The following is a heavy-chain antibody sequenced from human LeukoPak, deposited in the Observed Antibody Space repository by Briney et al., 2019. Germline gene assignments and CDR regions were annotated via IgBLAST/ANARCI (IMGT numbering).Heavy chain of an antibody. CDR2: IYHSGTT. D-gene: IGHD6-13*01. CDR1: GXSIISTNW. V-gene: IGHV4-4*02. CDR3: ASSSNTRPGY. J-gene: IGHJ4*02. Sequence: PSETLSLTCAVSGXSIISTNWWNWVRQPPGKGLEWIGEIYHSGTTTYNASLKSRVSISVDKSKNQFSLTLSSATAADTAVYYCASSSNTRPGYWGQGILVTVSS.